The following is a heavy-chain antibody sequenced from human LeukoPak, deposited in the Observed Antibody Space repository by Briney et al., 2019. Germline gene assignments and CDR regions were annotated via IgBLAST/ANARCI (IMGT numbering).Heavy chain of an antibody. J-gene: IGHJ4*02. Sequence: VASVKVSCKASGYTSTDYYMHWVRQAPGQGLEWMGWINPNDDDTSYAQKFQGRVTMTRDTSISTAHMEVSRLRSDDTAVYYCARANFLYCSSSTCLFDYWGQGTLVTVSS. D-gene: IGHD2-2*01. CDR3: ARANFLYCSSSTCLFDY. V-gene: IGHV1-2*02. CDR1: GYTSTDYY. CDR2: INPNDDDT.